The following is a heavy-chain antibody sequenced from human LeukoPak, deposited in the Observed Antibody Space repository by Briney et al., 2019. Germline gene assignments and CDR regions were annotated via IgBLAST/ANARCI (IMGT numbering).Heavy chain of an antibody. V-gene: IGHV4-34*01. CDR1: GGSFSGYY. CDR2: INHSGST. J-gene: IGHJ4*02. D-gene: IGHD5-24*01. Sequence: SETLSLTCAVYGGSFSGYYWSWIRQPPGKGLEWIGEINHSGSTNYNPSLKSRVTISVDTSKNQFSLKLSSVTAADTAVYYCARASRDGYNHDFDYWGQGTLVTVSS. CDR3: ARASRDGYNHDFDY.